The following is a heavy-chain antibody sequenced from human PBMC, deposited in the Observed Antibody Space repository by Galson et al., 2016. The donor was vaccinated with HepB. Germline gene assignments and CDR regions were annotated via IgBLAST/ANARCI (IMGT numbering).Heavy chain of an antibody. CDR3: ASPVPLGD. V-gene: IGHV3-53*01. D-gene: IGHD2-21*01. CDR1: GFIVSTNY. Sequence: SLRLSCAASGFIVSTNYMTWVRQAPGKGLAWVSIIYSSGDTYYADPVQGRFTISRDNSKNTLYLQMNSLRVEDTAVYYCASPVPLGDWGQGTLVTVSS. CDR2: IYSSGDT. J-gene: IGHJ4*02.